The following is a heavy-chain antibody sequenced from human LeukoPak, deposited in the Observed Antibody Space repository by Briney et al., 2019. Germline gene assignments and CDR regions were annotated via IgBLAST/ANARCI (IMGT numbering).Heavy chain of an antibody. J-gene: IGHJ4*02. V-gene: IGHV3-15*01. Sequence: GGSLRLSCAASGFTFSNAWMSWVRQAPGKGLEWVGRIKSKTDGGTTDYAAPVKGRFTISRDDSKNTLYLQMNSLKTEDTAVYYCTTEETLLYYYDSSGYHDYWGQGTLVTVSS. CDR1: GFTFSNAW. D-gene: IGHD3-22*01. CDR2: IKSKTDGGTT. CDR3: TTEETLLYYYDSSGYHDY.